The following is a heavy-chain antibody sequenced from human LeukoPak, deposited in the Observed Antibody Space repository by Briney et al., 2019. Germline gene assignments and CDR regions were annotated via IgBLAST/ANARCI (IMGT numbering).Heavy chain of an antibody. CDR1: GYTFTSYG. V-gene: IGHV1-18*01. D-gene: IGHD5-12*01. CDR3: ARDGRHVDIVATRLFDY. CDR2: ISAYNGNT. Sequence: GASVKVSCKASGYTFTSYGISWVRQAPGQGLEWMGWISAYNGNTNYAQKLQGRVTMTTDTSTCTAYMELRSLRSDDTAVYYCARDGRHVDIVATRLFDYWGQGTLVTVSS. J-gene: IGHJ4*02.